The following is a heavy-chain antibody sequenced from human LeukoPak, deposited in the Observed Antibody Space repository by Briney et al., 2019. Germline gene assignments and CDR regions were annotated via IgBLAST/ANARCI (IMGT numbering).Heavy chain of an antibody. CDR3: ARISVYCGSTSCYDSHFDY. CDR1: GYTFTGYY. D-gene: IGHD2-2*01. J-gene: IGHJ4*02. V-gene: IGHV1-2*02. Sequence: ASVKVSCTASGYTFTGYYMHWVRQAPGQGLEWMGWINPNSGGTNYAQKFQGRVTMTRDTSISTAYMELSRLRSDNTAVYYCARISVYCGSTSCYDSHFDYWGQGTLVTVSS. CDR2: INPNSGGT.